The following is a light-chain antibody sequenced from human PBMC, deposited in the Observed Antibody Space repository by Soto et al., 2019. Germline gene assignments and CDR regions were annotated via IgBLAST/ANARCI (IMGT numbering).Light chain of an antibody. V-gene: IGKV3-15*01. J-gene: IGKJ1*01. CDR3: QQYYNWRPR. Sequence: EVVMTQSPATLSVSPGDTATLSCRASQGVSSNLAWYQQKSGQAPRVLISGASTRATGVPARFSVSGSGTECTLTISRLKSEDCAVYYCQQYYNWRPRFCQGTKVDIK. CDR1: QGVSSN. CDR2: GAS.